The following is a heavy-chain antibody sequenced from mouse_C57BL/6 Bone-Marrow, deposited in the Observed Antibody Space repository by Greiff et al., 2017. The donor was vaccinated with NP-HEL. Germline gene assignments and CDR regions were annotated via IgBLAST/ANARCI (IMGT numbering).Heavy chain of an antibody. CDR3: ARRDYYGSSYGFAY. CDR2: INPYNGDT. Sequence: EVQLVESGPELVKPGDSVKISCKASGYSFTGYFMNWVMQSHGKSLEWIGRINPYNGDTFYNQKFKGKATLTVDKSSSTAHMELRSLTSEDSAVYYCARRDYYGSSYGFAYWGQGTLVTVSA. D-gene: IGHD1-1*01. CDR1: GYSFTGYF. V-gene: IGHV1-20*01. J-gene: IGHJ3*01.